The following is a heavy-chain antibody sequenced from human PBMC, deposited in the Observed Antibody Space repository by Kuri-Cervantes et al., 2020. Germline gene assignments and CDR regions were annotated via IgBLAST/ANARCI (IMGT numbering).Heavy chain of an antibody. J-gene: IGHJ4*02. D-gene: IGHD2-21*02. V-gene: IGHV4-31*03. CDR2: IYYSGST. Sequence: SATLSLTCTVSGGSISSGGYYWSWIRQHPGKGLEWIGYIYYSGSTYYNPSLKSRVTISVDTSKNQFSLKLSSVTAADAAVYYCAKTSYCGGDCYSGGEYYFDYWGQGTLVTVSS. CDR1: GGSISSGGYY. CDR3: AKTSYCGGDCYSGGEYYFDY.